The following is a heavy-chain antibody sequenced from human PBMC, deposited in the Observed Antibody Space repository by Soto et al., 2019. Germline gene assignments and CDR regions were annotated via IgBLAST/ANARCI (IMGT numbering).Heavy chain of an antibody. CDR2: IWYDGSNK. J-gene: IGHJ4*02. CDR1: GFTFSSYG. V-gene: IGHV3-33*01. Sequence: GGSLRLSCAASGFTFSSYGMHWVRQAPGKGLEWVAVIWYDGSNKYYADSVKGRFTISRDNSKNTLYLQMNSLRAEDTAVYYCARVGGYSYGKTDYWGQGTLVTVSS. CDR3: ARVGGYSYGKTDY. D-gene: IGHD5-18*01.